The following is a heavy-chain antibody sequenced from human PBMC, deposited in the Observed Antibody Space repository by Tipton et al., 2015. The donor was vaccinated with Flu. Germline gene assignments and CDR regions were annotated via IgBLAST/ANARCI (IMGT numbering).Heavy chain of an antibody. CDR1: GFTFSRYA. J-gene: IGHJ4*02. CDR3: ARDGEIYYFDY. D-gene: IGHD7-27*01. CDR2: INSDGSST. Sequence: SLRLSCAASGFTFSRYAMSWVRQAPGKGLVWVSRINSDGSSTSYADSVKGRFTISRDNAKNTLYLQMNSLRAEDTAVYYCARDGEIYYFDYWGQGTLVTVSS. V-gene: IGHV3-74*01.